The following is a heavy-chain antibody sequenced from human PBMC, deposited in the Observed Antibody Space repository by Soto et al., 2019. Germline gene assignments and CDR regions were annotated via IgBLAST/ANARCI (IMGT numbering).Heavy chain of an antibody. CDR2: IYWSGDE. Sequence: QGTLKESGPTLVKPTQTITLTCSFSGFSLSTSGVGVGWIRQSPGKAPEWLALIYWSGDEHYRPSLKSRLSILKDTSKNHVVLIMTDMDPVATATYYCARGIATLPVFAFDIWGQGTMVTVSS. CDR1: GFSLSTSGVG. V-gene: IGHV2-5*01. D-gene: IGHD6-6*01. CDR3: ARGIATLPVFAFDI. J-gene: IGHJ3*02.